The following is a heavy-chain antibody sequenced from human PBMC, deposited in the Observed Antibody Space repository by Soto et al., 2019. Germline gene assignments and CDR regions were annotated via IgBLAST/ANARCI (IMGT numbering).Heavy chain of an antibody. J-gene: IGHJ4*02. CDR1: GFTFSGSA. CDR2: IRSKANSYAT. V-gene: IGHV3-73*01. CDR3: MIKFGGVTDPLDY. Sequence: GGSLRLSCAASGFTFSGSAMHWVRQASGKGLEWVGRIRSKANSYATAYAASVKGRFTISRDDSKNTAYLQMNSLKTEDTAVYYCMIKFGGVTDPLDYWGQGTLVTVSS. D-gene: IGHD3-16*01.